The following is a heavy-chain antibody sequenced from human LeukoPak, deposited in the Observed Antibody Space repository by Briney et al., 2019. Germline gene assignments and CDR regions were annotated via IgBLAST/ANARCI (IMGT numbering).Heavy chain of an antibody. D-gene: IGHD1-26*01. V-gene: IGHV4-59*12. J-gene: IGHJ4*02. CDR3: ARMAAIVGAYFDY. CDR2: IYYSGST. Sequence: SETLSLTCSVSGGSMSGYYWSWIRQPPGKGLEWIGYIYYSGSTYYNPSLRSRVTISVDTSKNQFSLKLSSVTAADTAVYYCARMAAIVGAYFDYWGQGTLVTVSS. CDR1: GGSMSGYY.